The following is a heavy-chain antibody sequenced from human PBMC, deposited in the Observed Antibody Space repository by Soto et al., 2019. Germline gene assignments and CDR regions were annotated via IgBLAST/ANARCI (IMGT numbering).Heavy chain of an antibody. J-gene: IGHJ4*02. CDR3: ARVPSVLRAVDY. V-gene: IGHV4-31*03. Sequence: SETLSLTCTVSGGSISSGGYYWSWIRQHPGKGLEWIGYIYYSGSTYYNPSLKSRVTISVDTSKNQFSLKLSSVTAADTAVYYCARVPSVLRAVDYWGQGTLVTVSS. CDR1: GGSISSGGYY. CDR2: IYYSGST.